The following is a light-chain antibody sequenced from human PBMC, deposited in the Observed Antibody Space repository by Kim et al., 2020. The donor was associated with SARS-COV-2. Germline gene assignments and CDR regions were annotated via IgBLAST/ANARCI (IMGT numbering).Light chain of an antibody. CDR3: SSYTSSSNWV. CDR2: DVS. V-gene: IGLV2-14*03. J-gene: IGLJ3*02. CDR1: SSDVGGYNY. Sequence: GQSITISCPGTSSDVGGYNYVSWYQQHPGKAPKLMIYDVSNRPSGVSNRFSGSKSGNTASLTISGLQAEDEADYYYSSYTSSSNWVFGGGTQLTVL.